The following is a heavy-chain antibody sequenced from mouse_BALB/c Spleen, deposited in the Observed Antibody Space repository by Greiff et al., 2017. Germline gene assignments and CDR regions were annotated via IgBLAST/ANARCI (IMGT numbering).Heavy chain of an antibody. J-gene: IGHJ1*01. CDR2: IDPSDSYT. CDR1: GYTFTSYW. CDR3: ARSRRDWYFDV. Sequence: QVQLKQPGAELVKPGASVKLSCKASGYTFTSYWMHWVKQRPGQGLEWIGEIDPSDSYTNYNQKFKGKATLTVDKSSSTAYMQLSSLTSEDSAVYYCARSRRDWYFDVWGAGTTVTVSS. V-gene: IGHV1-69*02.